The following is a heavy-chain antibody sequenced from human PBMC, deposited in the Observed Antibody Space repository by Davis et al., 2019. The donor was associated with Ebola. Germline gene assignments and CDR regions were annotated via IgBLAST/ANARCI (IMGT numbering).Heavy chain of an antibody. CDR3: ARGGDTAMVEFDY. CDR1: GYTFTSYA. V-gene: IGHV1-3*01. D-gene: IGHD5-18*01. Sequence: ASVKVSCKASGYTFTSYAMHWVRQAPGQRLEWMGWINAGNGNTKYSQKFQGRVPITRDTSTSTAYMELSSLRSEDTAVYYCARGGDTAMVEFDYWGQGTLVTVPS. J-gene: IGHJ4*02. CDR2: INAGNGNT.